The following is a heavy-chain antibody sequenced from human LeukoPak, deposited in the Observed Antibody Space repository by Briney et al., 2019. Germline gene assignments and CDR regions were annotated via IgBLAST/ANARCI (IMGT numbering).Heavy chain of an antibody. Sequence: GRSLRLSCAASGFSFSSFGMHWVRQAPGKGLEWVAFTSKDGSNKDYTDSVKGRFTISRDNSKNTLYLQMNSLRAEDTAVYYCAKSMSYGSGSSDYWGQGTLVAVSS. CDR2: TSKDGSNK. J-gene: IGHJ4*02. CDR3: AKSMSYGSGSSDY. D-gene: IGHD3-10*01. V-gene: IGHV3-30*18. CDR1: GFSFSSFG.